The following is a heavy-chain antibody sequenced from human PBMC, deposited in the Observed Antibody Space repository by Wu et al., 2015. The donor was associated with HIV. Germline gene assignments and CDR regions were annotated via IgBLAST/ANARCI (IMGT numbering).Heavy chain of an antibody. CDR2: IIPIFGTA. CDR1: GGTFSSYA. CDR3: ARGGDYGGNSKKNYYYYGMDV. J-gene: IGHJ6*02. D-gene: IGHD4-23*01. V-gene: IGHV1-69*05. Sequence: QVQLAQSGAEVKKPGSSVKVSCKASGGTFSSYAISWVRQAPGQGLEWMGGIIPIFGTANYAQKFQGRVTITTDESTSTAYMELSSLRSEDTAVYYCARGGDYGGNSKKNYYYYGMDVWGQGTTVTVSS.